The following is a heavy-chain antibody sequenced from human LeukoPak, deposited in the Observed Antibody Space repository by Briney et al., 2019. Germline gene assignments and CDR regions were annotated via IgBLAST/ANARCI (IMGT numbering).Heavy chain of an antibody. D-gene: IGHD1-26*01. J-gene: IGHJ4*02. Sequence: PGGSLRLSCAASGFTFSSYSMNWVRQAPGKGLEWVSYISSSGSTIYYADSVKGRFTISRDNAKNSLYLQVNSLRDEDTAVYYCARGSYYAPYYFDYWGQGTLVTVSS. CDR3: ARGSYYAPYYFDY. V-gene: IGHV3-48*02. CDR2: ISSSGSTI. CDR1: GFTFSSYS.